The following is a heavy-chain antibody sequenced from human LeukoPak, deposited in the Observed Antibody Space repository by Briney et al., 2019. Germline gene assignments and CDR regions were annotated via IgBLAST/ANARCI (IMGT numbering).Heavy chain of an antibody. CDR2: IRSKTFGETT. J-gene: IGHJ4*02. V-gene: IGHV3-49*04. CDR3: TRDCSGSSCYEEMDY. D-gene: IGHD2-15*01. CDR1: GFTLGDYA. Sequence: GGSLRLSCKPSGFTLGDYAMSWVRQAPGKGLEWVGFIRSKTFGETTDYAASVKGRFTVSRDDSKSIAYLQMNSLKTEDTALYYCTRDCSGSSCYEEMDYWGQGALVTVSS.